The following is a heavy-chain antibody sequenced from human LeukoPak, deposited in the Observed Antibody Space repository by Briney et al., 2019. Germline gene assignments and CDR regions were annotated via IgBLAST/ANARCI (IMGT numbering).Heavy chain of an antibody. J-gene: IGHJ4*02. Sequence: SGGSLRLSCEASGFTFNGHWMHWVRQAPGKGLEWVSGTSWNSGSMGYADSVKGRFTISRDNAKNSLYLQMNSLRAEDTALYYCAKLNAPGGAGYFDYWGQGTLVTVSS. CDR3: AKLNAPGGAGYFDY. D-gene: IGHD4/OR15-4a*01. CDR1: GFTFNGHW. V-gene: IGHV3-9*01. CDR2: TSWNSGSM.